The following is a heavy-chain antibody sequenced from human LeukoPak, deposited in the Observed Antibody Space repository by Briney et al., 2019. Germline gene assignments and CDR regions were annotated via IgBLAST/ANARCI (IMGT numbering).Heavy chain of an antibody. V-gene: IGHV4-59*01. Sequence: XXXQPXGXGXEWSGYIYYSASTNYNPSLKSRVTISVDTSKNQFSLKLSSVTAADTAVYYCARAYGGNSALNYWGQGTLVTVSS. CDR2: IYYSAST. J-gene: IGHJ4*02. CDR3: ARAYGGNSALNY. D-gene: IGHD4-17*01.